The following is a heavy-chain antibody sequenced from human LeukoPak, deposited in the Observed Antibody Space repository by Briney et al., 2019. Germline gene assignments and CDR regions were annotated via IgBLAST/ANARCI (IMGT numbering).Heavy chain of an antibody. J-gene: IGHJ5*02. CDR1: GGSISNDY. CDR3: ARESASVFSMIRGVSWFDP. Sequence: SETLSLTCVVSGGSISNDYWNWIRQPAGRDLEWIGRVHSTGYTDYNPSLTSRVTMSVDTSKNQFSLNLKSVTAADTAVYYCARESASVFSMIRGVSWFDPWGQGTLVTVSS. V-gene: IGHV4-4*07. CDR2: VHSTGYT. D-gene: IGHD3-10*01.